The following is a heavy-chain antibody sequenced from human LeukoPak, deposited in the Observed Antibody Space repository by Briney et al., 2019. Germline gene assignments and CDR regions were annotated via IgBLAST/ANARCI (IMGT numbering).Heavy chain of an antibody. CDR1: GGSISNYY. CDR2: IYTSGST. Sequence: SETLSLTCTVSGGSISNYYWSWIRQPAGKGLEWIGRIYTSGSTNYNPSLKSRVTMSVDTSKNQFSLKLSSVTAADTAVYYCARDLIGCYEYYFDYWGQGTLVTVFS. D-gene: IGHD1-26*01. V-gene: IGHV4-4*07. CDR3: ARDLIGCYEYYFDY. J-gene: IGHJ4*02.